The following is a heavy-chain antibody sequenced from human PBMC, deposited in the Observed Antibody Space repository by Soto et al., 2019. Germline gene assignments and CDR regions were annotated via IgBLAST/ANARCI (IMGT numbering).Heavy chain of an antibody. CDR3: AKDDGYGDY. CDR2: IKEDGSEK. V-gene: IGHV3-7*01. CDR1: EFTFSSFW. Sequence: EVQLVESGGGLVQPGGSLRLSCAASEFTFSSFWMSWVRQAPGTGLEWVANIKEDGSEKYYADSVKGRFTIARGHATKTLFLQMNNLRAEDTAVYYCAKDDGYGDYFGQGTLVTVSS. D-gene: IGHD5-12*01. J-gene: IGHJ4*02.